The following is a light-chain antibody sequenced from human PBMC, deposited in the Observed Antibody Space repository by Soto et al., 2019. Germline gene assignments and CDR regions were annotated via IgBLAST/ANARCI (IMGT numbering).Light chain of an antibody. V-gene: IGLV2-14*03. J-gene: IGLJ2*01. CDR3: SSSATGTNSHVV. CDR2: VVT. CDR1: SSDVGNSDY. Sequence: QSVLTQPASVSGSPGQSITISCTGTSSDVGNSDYVSWYQHHPGKAPKLMISVVTNRPSGVSNRFSGSKSGNTASLTISGLQDEDEADYYCSSSATGTNSHVVFGGGTKLTVL.